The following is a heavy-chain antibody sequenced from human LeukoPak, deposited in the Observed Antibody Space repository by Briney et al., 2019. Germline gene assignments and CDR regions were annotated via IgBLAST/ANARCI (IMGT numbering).Heavy chain of an antibody. CDR2: ISYDGSNK. CDR3: AREDGWELLLFDY. D-gene: IGHD1-26*01. CDR1: GFTFSSYA. V-gene: IGHV3-30*01. J-gene: IGHJ4*02. Sequence: GGSLRLSCAASGFTFSSYAMHWVRQAPGKGLEWVAVISYDGSNKYYADSVKGRFTISRDNSKNTLYLQMNSLRAEDTAVYYCAREDGWELLLFDYWGQGTLVTVSS.